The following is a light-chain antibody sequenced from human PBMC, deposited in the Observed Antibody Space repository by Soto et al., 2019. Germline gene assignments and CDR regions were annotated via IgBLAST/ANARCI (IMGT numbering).Light chain of an antibody. J-gene: IGKJ5*01. CDR2: GAS. CDR1: QSVSSN. V-gene: IGKV3-15*01. CDR3: QQYNNWPTIT. Sequence: EIVITQSPATLYVSPGERATLSCRASQSVSSNLAWYQQKPGQAPRLLIYGASTRANGIPARFSGSGSGTELTLTISSLQSEDFAVYYCQQYNNWPTITFGQGTRLEI.